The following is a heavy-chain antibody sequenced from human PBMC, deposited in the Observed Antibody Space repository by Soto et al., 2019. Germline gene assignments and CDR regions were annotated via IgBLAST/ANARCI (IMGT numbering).Heavy chain of an antibody. J-gene: IGHJ5*02. D-gene: IGHD6-13*01. CDR3: ATENPYTNSFGNWFAP. V-gene: IGHV1-69*01. CDR2: SIPVFGTV. CDR1: GGTFSNYA. Sequence: QVRLVQSGAEVTKPGSSVTVSCKASGGTFSNYAITWLRLAPGQGLEWLGGSIPVFGTVNYAQKFQGRVTITADDSTSTAYMELDRLRSEDTAVYYWATENPYTNSFGNWFAPWGQGTLVIGS.